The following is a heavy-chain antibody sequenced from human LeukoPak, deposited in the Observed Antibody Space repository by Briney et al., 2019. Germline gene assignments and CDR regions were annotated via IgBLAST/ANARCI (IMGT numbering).Heavy chain of an antibody. V-gene: IGHV3-23*01. Sequence: GGSLRLSCAAPGFTFSNYAMSWVRQAPGKGLEWVSDINGSGGRTYYADSVKGRFTISRDNSKNTLYLQMNSLRAEDTAVYYCAKSRGLPLWGQGTLVTVSS. CDR2: INGSGGRT. CDR3: AKSRGLPL. CDR1: GFTFSNYA. J-gene: IGHJ4*02.